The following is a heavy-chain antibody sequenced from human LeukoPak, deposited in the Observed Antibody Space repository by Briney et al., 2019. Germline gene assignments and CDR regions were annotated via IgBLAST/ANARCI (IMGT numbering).Heavy chain of an antibody. CDR1: GSTFSSYA. V-gene: IGHV3-23*01. J-gene: IGHJ4*02. Sequence: GGSLRLSCGASGSTFSSYAMSWVRQAPGKGLEWVSGISGSGSSTYYADSVKGRFTISRDNSKNTLYLQMNSLRAEDTAVYYCAKVLLGVYYFDYWGQGTLVTVSS. D-gene: IGHD2-8*01. CDR3: AKVLLGVYYFDY. CDR2: ISGSGSST.